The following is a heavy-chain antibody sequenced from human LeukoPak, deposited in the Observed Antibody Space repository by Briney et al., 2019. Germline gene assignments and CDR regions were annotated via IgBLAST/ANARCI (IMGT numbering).Heavy chain of an antibody. V-gene: IGHV3-30-3*01. CDR1: GFTFSSYA. D-gene: IGHD3-22*01. CDR2: ISYDGSNK. Sequence: PGGSLRLSCAASGFTFSSYAMHWVRQAPGKGLEWVAVISYDGSNKYYADSVKGRFTISRDNSKNTLYLQMNSLRAEDTAVYYCAREAGDYYDSSGYYSGYYFDYWGQGTLVTVSS. J-gene: IGHJ4*02. CDR3: AREAGDYYDSSGYYSGYYFDY.